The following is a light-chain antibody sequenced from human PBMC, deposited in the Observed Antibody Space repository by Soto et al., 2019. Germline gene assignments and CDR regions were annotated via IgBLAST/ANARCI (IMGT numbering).Light chain of an antibody. Sequence: QSVLTQAPSASGTPGQRVTIPCSGSSSNIGINIVNWYQQVPGTAPRLLIYSNNQRPSGVPDRFSGSKSGTSASLAISGLQSEDEAHYYCAAWDDSLNDVVFGGGTKLTVL. J-gene: IGLJ2*01. CDR2: SNN. V-gene: IGLV1-44*01. CDR3: AAWDDSLNDVV. CDR1: SSNIGINI.